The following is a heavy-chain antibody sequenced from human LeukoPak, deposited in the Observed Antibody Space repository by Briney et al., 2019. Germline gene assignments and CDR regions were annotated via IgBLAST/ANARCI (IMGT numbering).Heavy chain of an antibody. V-gene: IGHV3-20*04. CDR2: INWNGGST. CDR1: GFTFDDYG. J-gene: IGHJ3*02. CDR3: ARDLEWYSSSSLGAFDI. D-gene: IGHD6-13*01. Sequence: AGGSLRLSCAASGFTFDDYGMSWVRQAPGKGLEWVSGINWNGGSTGYADSVKGRFTISRDNAKNSLYLQMNSLRAEDTALYYCARDLEWYSSSSLGAFDIWGQGTMVTVSS.